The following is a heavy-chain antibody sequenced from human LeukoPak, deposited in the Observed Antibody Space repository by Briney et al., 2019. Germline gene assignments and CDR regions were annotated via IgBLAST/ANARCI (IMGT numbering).Heavy chain of an antibody. CDR2: IYSGGST. V-gene: IGHV3-66*01. CDR1: GFTFSSYA. D-gene: IGHD1-14*01. CDR3: AKNRSLRY. Sequence: GGSLRLSCAASGFTFSSYAMHWVRQAPGKGLEWVSVIYSGGSTYYADSVKGRFTISRDNSKNTLYLQMNSLRAEDTAVYYCAKNRSLRYWGQGTLVTVSS. J-gene: IGHJ4*02.